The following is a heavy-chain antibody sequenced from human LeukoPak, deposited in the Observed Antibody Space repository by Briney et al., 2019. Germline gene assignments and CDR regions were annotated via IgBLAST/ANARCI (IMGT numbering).Heavy chain of an antibody. Sequence: GGSLRLSCAASGFTFDDYVMSWVRQAPGKGLVWVSRINSDGSSTSYADSVKGRFTISRDNAKNTLYLQMNSLRAEDTAVYYCARGGRMVRGTDYYYYMDVWGKGTTVTISS. D-gene: IGHD3-10*01. CDR2: INSDGSST. V-gene: IGHV3-74*01. CDR3: ARGGRMVRGTDYYYYMDV. J-gene: IGHJ6*03. CDR1: GFTFDDYV.